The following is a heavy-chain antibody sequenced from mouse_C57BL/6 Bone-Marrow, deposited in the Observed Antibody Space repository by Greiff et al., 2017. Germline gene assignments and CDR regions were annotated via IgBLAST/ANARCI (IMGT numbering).Heavy chain of an antibody. CDR3: ARGPLTTVVPWMDY. J-gene: IGHJ4*01. Sequence: VKLMESGAELARPGASVKLSCKASGYTFTSYGISWVKQRTGQGLEWIGEIYPRSGNTYYNEKFKGKATLTADKSSSTAYMELRSLTSEDSAVYFCARGPLTTVVPWMDYWGQGTSVTVSS. D-gene: IGHD1-1*01. V-gene: IGHV1-81*01. CDR1: GYTFTSYG. CDR2: IYPRSGNT.